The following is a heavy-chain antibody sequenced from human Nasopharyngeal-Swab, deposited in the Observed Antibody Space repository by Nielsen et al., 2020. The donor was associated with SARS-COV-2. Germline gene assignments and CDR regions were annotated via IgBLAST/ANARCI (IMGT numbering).Heavy chain of an antibody. D-gene: IGHD1-26*01. Sequence: GESLKISCAASGFTFSSYAMHWVRQAPGKGLEWVAVISYDGSNKYYADSVKGRFTISRDNSKNTLYLQMNSLRAEGTAVYYCARARGGSYYSPFDYWGQGTLVTVSS. CDR3: ARARGGSYYSPFDY. J-gene: IGHJ4*02. CDR1: GFTFSSYA. CDR2: ISYDGSNK. V-gene: IGHV3-30*04.